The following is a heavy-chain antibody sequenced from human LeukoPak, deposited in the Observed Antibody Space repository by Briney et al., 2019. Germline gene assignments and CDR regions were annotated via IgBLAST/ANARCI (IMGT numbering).Heavy chain of an antibody. Sequence: GGSLRLSCAASGFTVSSNYMSWVRQAPGKGLEWVSVIYSGGSTYYADSVKGRFTISRDNSKNTLYLQMNSLRAEDTAVYYCAKEGYSYGYLYPFDYWGQGTLVTVSS. CDR1: GFTVSSNY. J-gene: IGHJ4*02. CDR2: IYSGGST. CDR3: AKEGYSYGYLYPFDY. D-gene: IGHD5-18*01. V-gene: IGHV3-66*01.